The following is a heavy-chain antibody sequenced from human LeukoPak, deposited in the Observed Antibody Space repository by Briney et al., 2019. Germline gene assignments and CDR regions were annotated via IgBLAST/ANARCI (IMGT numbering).Heavy chain of an antibody. Sequence: GGSLRLSCAASGFTFSGSAIHWVRQSSGKGLEWGGQIDKKDKGYATATAYAASVKGRFTISRDDSINTAYLQMKSLKTEDTALYYCTRDSGTYNWFDPWGQGTLVTVSS. CDR3: TRDSGTYNWFDP. J-gene: IGHJ5*02. V-gene: IGHV3-73*01. CDR2: IDKKDKGYATAT. CDR1: GFTFSGSA. D-gene: IGHD1-26*01.